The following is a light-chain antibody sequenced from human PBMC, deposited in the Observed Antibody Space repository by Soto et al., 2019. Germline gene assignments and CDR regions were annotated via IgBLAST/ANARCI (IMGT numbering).Light chain of an antibody. CDR3: SSYTSSSTRV. V-gene: IGLV2-14*01. CDR1: SSDVGGYNY. Sequence: QSVLTQPASVSGSPGQSITISCTGTSSDVGGYNYVSWYQQHPGKAPKLMIYDVSNRPSGVSNRFSGSKSGNTASLSISGLQAEDESDYYCSSYTSSSTRVFGNGTRSXX. CDR2: DVS. J-gene: IGLJ1*01.